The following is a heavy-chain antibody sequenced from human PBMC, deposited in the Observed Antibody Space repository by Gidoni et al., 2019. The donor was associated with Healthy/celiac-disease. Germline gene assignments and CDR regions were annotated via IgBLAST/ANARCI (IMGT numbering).Heavy chain of an antibody. D-gene: IGHD3-22*01. V-gene: IGHV4-39*01. CDR2: IHDSGST. CDR1: GGSISSSSYY. Sequence: QLQLQESGPGLVKPPATLSLTCPASGGSISSSSYYWGWIRQPPGKGLEWFGSIHDSGSTYSNPSRKSRGTISVETSKNQFSLRLSCVTAADTAVYYCARPYDSSGYYYDPGDAFDIWGQGTRVTVSS. CDR3: ARPYDSSGYYYDPGDAFDI. J-gene: IGHJ3*02.